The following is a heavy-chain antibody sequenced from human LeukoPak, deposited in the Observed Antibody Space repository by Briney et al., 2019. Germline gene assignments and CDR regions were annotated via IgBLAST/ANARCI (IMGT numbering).Heavy chain of an antibody. Sequence: GESLKISCTASGYSFDDYWIGWVRQMPGKGLEWMEIIYPGDSDTRYSPSFQGQVTISSDKSISTVYLQWSSLKASDTAIYYCARHSPVPGTADTFDTWGQGTIVTVSS. CDR3: ARHSPVPGTADTFDT. V-gene: IGHV5-51*01. J-gene: IGHJ3*02. CDR2: IYPGDSDT. D-gene: IGHD2-2*01. CDR1: GYSFDDYW.